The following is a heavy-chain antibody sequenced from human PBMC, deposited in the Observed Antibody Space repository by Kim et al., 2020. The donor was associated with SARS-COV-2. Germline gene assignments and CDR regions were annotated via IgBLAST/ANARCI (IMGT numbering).Heavy chain of an antibody. V-gene: IGHV4-34*01. CDR2: INHSGST. CDR3: AREGPTDYYGSGSYQNFD. Sequence: SETLSLTCAVYGGSFSGYYWSWIRQPPGKGLEWIGEINHSGSTNYNPSLKSRVTISVDTSKNQFSLKLSSVTAADTAVYYCAREGPTDYYGSGSYQNFD. J-gene: IGHJ4*01. CDR1: GGSFSGYY. D-gene: IGHD3-10*01.